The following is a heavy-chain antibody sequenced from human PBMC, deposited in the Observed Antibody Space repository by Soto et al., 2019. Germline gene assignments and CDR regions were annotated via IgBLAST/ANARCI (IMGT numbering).Heavy chain of an antibody. CDR3: ATNYGSGSTHFDN. J-gene: IGHJ4*02. CDR2: IIPMLGMS. D-gene: IGHD3-10*01. V-gene: IGHV1-69*02. Sequence: QVQLVQSGAEVKTPGSSVKVSCTASGDTFNFYTISWVRQAPGQGLEWMGRIIPMLGMSNYAQKFQGRVTMIADKSTRTVYMVLSGLRSEDTALYYCATNYGSGSTHFDNWGQGTLVTVSS. CDR1: GDTFNFYT.